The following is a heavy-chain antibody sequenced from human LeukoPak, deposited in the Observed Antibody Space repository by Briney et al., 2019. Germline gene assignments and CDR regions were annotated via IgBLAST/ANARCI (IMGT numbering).Heavy chain of an antibody. Sequence: SVTVSCKASGGTFSSYAISWVRQAPGQGLEWMGGIIPIFGTANYAQKFQGRVTITADKSTSTAYMELSSLRSEDTAVYYCARGGDYDSPFGEYFQHWGQGTLVTVSS. J-gene: IGHJ1*01. D-gene: IGHD3-22*01. CDR2: IIPIFGTA. CDR3: ARGGDYDSPFGEYFQH. CDR1: GGTFSSYA. V-gene: IGHV1-69*06.